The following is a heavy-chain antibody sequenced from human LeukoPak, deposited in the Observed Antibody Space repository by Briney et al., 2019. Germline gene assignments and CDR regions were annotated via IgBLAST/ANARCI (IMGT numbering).Heavy chain of an antibody. Sequence: GGSLRLSCAASGFTVSGNYMSWVRQAPGKGLEWVSVIYGGGSTYYADSVKGRFTISRDNSKNTLYLQMNSLRVEDTAVYYCARHRGYCTSSSCYPYYFDYWGQGTLVTVSS. D-gene: IGHD2-2*01. V-gene: IGHV3-66*04. J-gene: IGHJ4*02. CDR2: IYGGGST. CDR1: GFTVSGNY. CDR3: ARHRGYCTSSSCYPYYFDY.